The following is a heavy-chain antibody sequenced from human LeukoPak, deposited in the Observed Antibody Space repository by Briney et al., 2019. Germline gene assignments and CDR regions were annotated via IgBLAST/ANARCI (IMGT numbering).Heavy chain of an antibody. CDR1: GGSFSNYY. CDR2: IYYSGST. Sequence: ETVSLTCTVSGGSFSNYYWSWIRQPPGKGLEWIGYIYYSGSTNYNPSLKSRVTISVDTSKNQFSLKLSSVTAADTAVYYCARLKYSSGWYPFDNWGQGTLVPVSS. J-gene: IGHJ4*02. V-gene: IGHV4-59*08. D-gene: IGHD6-19*01. CDR3: ARLKYSSGWYPFDN.